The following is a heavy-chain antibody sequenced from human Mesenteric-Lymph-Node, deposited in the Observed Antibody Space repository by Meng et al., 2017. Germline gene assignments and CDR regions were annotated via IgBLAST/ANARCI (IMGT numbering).Heavy chain of an antibody. V-gene: IGHV4-34*01. J-gene: IGHJ4*02. D-gene: IGHD1-26*01. CDR1: GGSFSGYY. CDR2: INHSGRT. Sequence: ESLKISCAVYGGSFSGYYWSWIRQPPGKGLEWIGEINHSGRTNYNPSLKSRVTISVDTSKNQFSLKLSSVTAADTAVYRCAHSGSSYPDYWGQGTLVTVSS. CDR3: AHSGSSYPDY.